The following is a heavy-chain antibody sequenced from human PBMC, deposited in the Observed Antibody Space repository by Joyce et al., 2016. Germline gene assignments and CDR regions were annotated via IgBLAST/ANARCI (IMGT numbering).Heavy chain of an antibody. CDR3: ASGFNFKGRSFFDY. J-gene: IGHJ4*02. V-gene: IGHV4-30-2*01. Sequence: QLQLQESGSGLVKPSQTLSLTCAVSGASVSSGGYSWSWIRQPPGKGLEWIGYIYHNEGTYYNPPLTSRVTISVDRSKNQFSLKLASVTAADTAVYYCASGFNFKGRSFFDYWGQGALVIVSS. CDR1: GASVSSGGYS. D-gene: IGHD3-10*01. CDR2: IYHNEGT.